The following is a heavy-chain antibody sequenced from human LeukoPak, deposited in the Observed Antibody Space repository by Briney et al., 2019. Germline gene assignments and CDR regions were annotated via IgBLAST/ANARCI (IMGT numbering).Heavy chain of an antibody. V-gene: IGHV3-23*01. CDR2: ISGSGDST. Sequence: PGGSLRLSCAASGFTFSSYAMSWVRQAPGKGLEWVSAISGSGDSTYYADSVKGRFTISRDNSKNTLYLQMNSLRAEDTAVYYCAKGSRGYSGYVVDYWGQGTLVTVSS. J-gene: IGHJ4*02. D-gene: IGHD5-12*01. CDR1: GFTFSSYA. CDR3: AKGSRGYSGYVVDY.